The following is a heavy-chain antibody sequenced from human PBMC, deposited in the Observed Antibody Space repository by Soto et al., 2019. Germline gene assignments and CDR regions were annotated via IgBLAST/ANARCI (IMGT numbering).Heavy chain of an antibody. CDR2: INSDGSTT. Sequence: EVPLVESGGGLVQPGRSLRLSCAASGFTFSSYWMHWVRQAPGRGLVWVSHINSDGSTTTYADSVEGRFTISRDNAKDTLYLQMNSLRAEDTAVYYCVRYDIGLGFDYWGLGTLVTVSS. CDR3: VRYDIGLGFDY. D-gene: IGHD3-9*01. CDR1: GFTFSSYW. V-gene: IGHV3-74*01. J-gene: IGHJ4*02.